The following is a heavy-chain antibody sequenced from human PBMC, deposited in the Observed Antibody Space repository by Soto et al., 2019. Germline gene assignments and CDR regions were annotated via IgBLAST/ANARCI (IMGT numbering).Heavy chain of an antibody. Sequence: ASVKVSCKASGYSFIGYYMHWVRQTPGQGLEWMGWINPNNGGTNYAQNFQGWVTMTRDTSISTAYMELSRVRSDDTAVYYCARSEGISMARGVVDFDYWGQGTPVTVSS. CDR1: GYSFIGYY. V-gene: IGHV1-2*04. CDR2: INPNNGGT. J-gene: IGHJ4*02. CDR3: ARSEGISMARGVVDFDY. D-gene: IGHD3-10*01.